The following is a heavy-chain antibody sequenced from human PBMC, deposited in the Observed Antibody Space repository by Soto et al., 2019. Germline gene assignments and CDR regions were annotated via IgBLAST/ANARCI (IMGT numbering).Heavy chain of an antibody. D-gene: IGHD5-12*01. CDR2: IYYSGST. Sequence: SETLSLTCTVSGGSVSSGSYYWSWIRQPPGKGLEWIGYIYYSGSTNYNPPLKSRVTISVDTSKNQFSLKLSSVTAADTAVYYCARVFRGYVDYWGKGTLVTVSS. V-gene: IGHV4-61*01. J-gene: IGHJ4*02. CDR1: GGSVSSGSYY. CDR3: ARVFRGYVDY.